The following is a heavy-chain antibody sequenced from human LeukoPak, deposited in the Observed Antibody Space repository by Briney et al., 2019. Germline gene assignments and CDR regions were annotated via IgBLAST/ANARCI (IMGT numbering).Heavy chain of an antibody. CDR1: GFTFSSYS. Sequence: PGGSLRLSCAASGFTFSSYSMNWVRQAPGKGLEWVANIKQDGSEKYYVDSVKGRFTISRDNAKNSLYLQMNSLRAEDTAVYYCARKGDYFDYWGQGTLVTVSS. V-gene: IGHV3-7*01. CDR2: IKQDGSEK. J-gene: IGHJ4*02. CDR3: ARKGDYFDY.